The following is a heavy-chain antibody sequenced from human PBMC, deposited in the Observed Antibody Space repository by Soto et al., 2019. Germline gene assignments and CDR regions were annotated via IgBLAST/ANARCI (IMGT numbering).Heavy chain of an antibody. CDR3: ARDREGGFALEF. V-gene: IGHV3-7*01. D-gene: IGHD3-3*01. CDR1: GFTFSSHW. Sequence: EVHLVESGGGLVQPGGSLRLSCAGSGFTFSSHWMSWVRQAPGKGLEWVDNIKQDGRERYYVDSVRGRFTISRDNAKNSLYLQMNSLRADDTAVYYCARDREGGFALEFWGQGTMVTVSS. J-gene: IGHJ1*01. CDR2: IKQDGRER.